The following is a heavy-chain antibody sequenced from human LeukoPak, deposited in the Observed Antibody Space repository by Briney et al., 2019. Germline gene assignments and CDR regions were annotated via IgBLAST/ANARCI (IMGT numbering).Heavy chain of an antibody. CDR3: AREDSSSWSAKPDY. CDR2: ISSSSSTI. Sequence: PGGSLRLSCAASGFTFSDYYMSWIRQAPGKGLEWVSYISSSSSTIYYADSVKGRFTISRDNAKNSLYLQMNSLRAEDTAVYYCAREDSSSWSAKPDYWGQGTLVTVSS. V-gene: IGHV3-11*04. J-gene: IGHJ4*02. D-gene: IGHD6-13*01. CDR1: GFTFSDYY.